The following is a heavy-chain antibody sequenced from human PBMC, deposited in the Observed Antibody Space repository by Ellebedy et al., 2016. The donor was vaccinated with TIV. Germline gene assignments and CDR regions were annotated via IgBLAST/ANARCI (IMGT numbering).Heavy chain of an antibody. CDR2: IFHSGTT. CDR1: RVSITDPTYY. J-gene: IGHJ5*02. CDR3: ARHLRYSDWRILDL. V-gene: IGHV4-39*01. Sequence: MPSETLSLTCTVSRVSITDPTYYWAWLRQPPGKGLDWLGTIFHSGTTYKSPALSSRGSLSVDTSRNQFSLDLKSVTAADTAVYYWARHLRYSDWRILDLWGPGILVAVSS. D-gene: IGHD3-9*01.